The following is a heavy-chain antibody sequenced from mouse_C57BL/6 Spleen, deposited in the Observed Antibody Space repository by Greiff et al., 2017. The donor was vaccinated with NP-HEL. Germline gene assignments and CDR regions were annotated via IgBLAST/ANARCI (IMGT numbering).Heavy chain of an antibody. Sequence: VKLMESGPELVKPGASVKISCKASGYAFSSSWMNWVKQRPGKGLEWIGRIYPGDGDTNYNGKFKGKATLTADKSSSTAYMQLSSLTSEDSAVYFCADDYDWYFDVWGTGTTVTVSS. V-gene: IGHV1-82*01. J-gene: IGHJ1*03. CDR2: IYPGDGDT. CDR1: GYAFSSSW. D-gene: IGHD2-4*01. CDR3: ADDYDWYFDV.